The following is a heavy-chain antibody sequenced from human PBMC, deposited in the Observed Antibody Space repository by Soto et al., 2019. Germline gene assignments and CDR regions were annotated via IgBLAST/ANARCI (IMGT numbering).Heavy chain of an antibody. CDR2: INRSGST. CDR3: SRASNKRGYSYGPDY. J-gene: IGHJ4*02. D-gene: IGHD5-18*01. V-gene: IGHV4-61*08. Sequence: PPETLSLTCTVSGASISIGDYYVTWIRQPPGKGLEWIGEINRSGSTNCNPSLKSRVTISVDTSKNQFSLKLSSVTAADTAVYYCSRASNKRGYSYGPDYWGQGTLVTVSS. CDR1: GASISIGDYY.